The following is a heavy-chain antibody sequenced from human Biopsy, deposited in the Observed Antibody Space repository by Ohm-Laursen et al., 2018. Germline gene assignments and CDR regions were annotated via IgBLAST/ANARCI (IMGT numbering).Heavy chain of an antibody. D-gene: IGHD1-26*01. V-gene: IGHV3-33*01. CDR2: IWYDGSDQ. J-gene: IGHJ4*02. CDR3: ARDRREHYQFDS. Sequence: SLRLSCAASGFIFKSYGIHWVRQAPGKGLEWVALIWYDGSDQYYADSVRGRFTISRDNSKNTVYLQMNSLRAEDTAVYYCARDRREHYQFDSWGQGTRVTVSS. CDR1: GFIFKSYG.